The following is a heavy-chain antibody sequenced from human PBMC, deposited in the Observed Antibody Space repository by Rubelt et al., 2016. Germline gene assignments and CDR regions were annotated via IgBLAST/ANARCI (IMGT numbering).Heavy chain of an antibody. V-gene: IGHV1-24*01. CDR2: FDPEDGET. CDR3: ARDHMGGSSSRTIYYGMDV. CDR1: GYTLTELS. Sequence: QVQLVQSGAEVKKPGASVKVSCKVSGYTLTELSMHWVRQAPGEGLEWMGGFDPEDGETIYAQKFHGSVTMTEDTSTDKAYMERSSLRSEDTAVYYCARDHMGGSSSRTIYYGMDVWGQGTTVTVSS. D-gene: IGHD6-6*01. J-gene: IGHJ6*02.